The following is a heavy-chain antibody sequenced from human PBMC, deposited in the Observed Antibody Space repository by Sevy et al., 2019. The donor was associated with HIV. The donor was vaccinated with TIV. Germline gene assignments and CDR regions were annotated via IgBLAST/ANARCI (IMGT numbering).Heavy chain of an antibody. D-gene: IGHD5-18*01. J-gene: IGHJ6*02. CDR1: GYTFTAFY. CDR3: EVTADIWGV. Sequence: ASVKVSCKTSGYTFTAFYMHWVRHAPGQGLEWVGRINNYSGGTNYAQKFQGRVTMTRDTSTSTAYMELNGLMSDDTAVYSCEVTADIWGVWGQGTTVTVSS. V-gene: IGHV1-2*06. CDR2: INNYSGGT.